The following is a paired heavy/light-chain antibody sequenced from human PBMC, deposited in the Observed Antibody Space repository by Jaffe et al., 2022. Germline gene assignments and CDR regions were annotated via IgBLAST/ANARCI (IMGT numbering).Light chain of an antibody. CDR3: QQSYSTHPT. J-gene: IGKJ1*01. CDR2: GAS. CDR1: QSISSY. Sequence: DIQMTQSPSSLSASVGDRVTITCRASQSISSYLHWYQQKPGTAPKLLIYGASSLQSGVPSRFSGSGSGTDFTLTISSLQLEDFATYYCQQSYSTHPTFGQGTKVEIK. V-gene: IGKV1-39*01.
Heavy chain of an antibody. D-gene: IGHD3-10*01. CDR2: IKQDGSEK. Sequence: EVQLVESGGGLVQPGGSLRLSCAASKFTFSNYWMSWVRQAPGKGLEWVANIKQDGSEKYYVDSVKGRFTISRDNAKNSLYLQMNSLRAEDTAVYFCARRLSFEAPYYYYYMDVWGKGTTVTVSS. CDR3: ARRLSFEAPYYYYYMDV. V-gene: IGHV3-7*01. CDR1: KFTFSNYW. J-gene: IGHJ6*03.